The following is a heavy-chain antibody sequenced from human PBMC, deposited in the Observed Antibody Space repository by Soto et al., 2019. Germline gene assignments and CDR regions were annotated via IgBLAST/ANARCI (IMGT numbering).Heavy chain of an antibody. CDR2: ISAYNGNT. J-gene: IGHJ6*02. Sequence: GASVKVSCKASGYTFTSYGISWVRQAPGQGLEWMGWISAYNGNTNYAQKLQGRVTMTTDTSTSTAYMELRSLRSDDTAVYYCAGGVVVPAAMEDYYCMDVWGQGTTVTVSS. D-gene: IGHD2-2*01. CDR3: AGGVVVPAAMEDYYCMDV. V-gene: IGHV1-18*01. CDR1: GYTFTSYG.